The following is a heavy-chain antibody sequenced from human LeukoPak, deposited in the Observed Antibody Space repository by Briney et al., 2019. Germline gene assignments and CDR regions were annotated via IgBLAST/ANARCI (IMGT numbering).Heavy chain of an antibody. CDR3: ARGSIYSGYEDGAFDI. J-gene: IGHJ3*02. D-gene: IGHD5-12*01. CDR2: ISSSGSTI. CDR1: GFTFSSYE. V-gene: IGHV3-48*03. Sequence: HPGGSLRLSCAASGFTFSSYEMNWVRQAPGKGLEWVSYISSSGSTIYYADSVKGRFTISRDNAKNSLYLQMNSLRAEDTAVYYCARGSIYSGYEDGAFDIWGQGTMVTVSS.